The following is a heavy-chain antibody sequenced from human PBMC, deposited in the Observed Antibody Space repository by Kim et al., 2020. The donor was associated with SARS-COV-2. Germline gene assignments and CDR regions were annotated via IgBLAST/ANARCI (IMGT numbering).Heavy chain of an antibody. Sequence: GGSLRLSCAASGFTFSSYAMSWVRQAPGKGLEWVSAISGSGGSTYYADSVKGRFTISRDNSKNTLYLQMNSLRAEDTAVYYCAKGGRITMIVVVITDLDYWGQGTLVTVSS. J-gene: IGHJ4*02. V-gene: IGHV3-23*01. D-gene: IGHD3-22*01. CDR1: GFTFSSYA. CDR3: AKGGRITMIVVVITDLDY. CDR2: ISGSGGST.